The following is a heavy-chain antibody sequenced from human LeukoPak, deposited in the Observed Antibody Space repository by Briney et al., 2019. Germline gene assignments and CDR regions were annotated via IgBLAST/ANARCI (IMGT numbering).Heavy chain of an antibody. CDR1: GYIFTTYW. J-gene: IGHJ4*02. CDR2: INPCDSDT. D-gene: IGHD4-23*01. CDR3: ARPGNSAPSFDY. V-gene: IGHV5-51*01. Sequence: GESLKISCKTSGYIFTTYWIGWWRQMPGKDLEGLGIINPCDSDTKYSPSLQGQVTISPDKSISTAYLQWSSLKASDTAMYYCARPGNSAPSFDYWGQGTLVTVSS.